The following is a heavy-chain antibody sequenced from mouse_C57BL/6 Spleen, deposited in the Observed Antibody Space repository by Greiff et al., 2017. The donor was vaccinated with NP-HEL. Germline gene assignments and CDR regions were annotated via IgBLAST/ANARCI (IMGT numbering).Heavy chain of an antibody. V-gene: IGHV5-4*01. CDR2: ISDGGSYT. CDR1: GFTFSSYA. Sequence: EVNVVESGGGLVKPGGSLKLSCAASGFTFSSYAMSWVRQTPEKRLEWVATISDGGSYTYYPDNVKGRFTISRDNAKNNLYLQMSHLKSEDTAMYYCARDYEWFAYWGQGTLVTVSA. CDR3: ARDYEWFAY. D-gene: IGHD2-3*01. J-gene: IGHJ3*01.